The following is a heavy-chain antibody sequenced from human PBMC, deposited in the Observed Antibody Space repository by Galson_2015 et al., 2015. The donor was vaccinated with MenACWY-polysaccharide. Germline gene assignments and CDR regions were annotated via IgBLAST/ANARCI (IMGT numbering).Heavy chain of an antibody. V-gene: IGHV3-23*01. D-gene: IGHD2-15*01. J-gene: IGHJ4*02. CDR3: ARDCRTRGFC. CDR2: ISGSGGST. CDR1: GFTFSSYA. Sequence: SLRLSCAASGFTFSSYAMSWVRQAPGKGLEWVSSISGSGGSTHYADSVKGRFTISRDNSKNTLYLQMNSLRVEDTAVYYCARDCRTRGFCWGQGTLVTVSS.